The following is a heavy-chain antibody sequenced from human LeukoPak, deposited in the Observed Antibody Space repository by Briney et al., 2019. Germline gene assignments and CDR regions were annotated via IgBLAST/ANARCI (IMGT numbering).Heavy chain of an antibody. J-gene: IGHJ6*03. D-gene: IGHD3-9*01. CDR3: AKCVILTGRYMDV. CDR2: ISGSGRST. CDR1: GFTFGDYA. Sequence: GGSLRLSCTASGFTFGDYAMSWFRQAPGKGLEWVSVISGSGRSTYYADSVKGRFTISRDNSKNTLYLQMNSLRAEDTAVYYCAKCVILTGRYMDVWGKGTTVTISS. V-gene: IGHV3-23*01.